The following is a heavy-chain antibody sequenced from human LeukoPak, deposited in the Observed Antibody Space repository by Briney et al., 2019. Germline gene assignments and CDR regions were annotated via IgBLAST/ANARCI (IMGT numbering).Heavy chain of an antibody. V-gene: IGHV3-7*03. CDR2: IKVDGSEK. CDR1: GFTFSNYW. CDR3: GRKTGVTGEAFDC. J-gene: IGHJ4*02. D-gene: IGHD7-27*01. Sequence: GGSLRLPCAASGFTFSNYWMSWVRQAPGKGLEWVANIKVDGSEKYYLDSVKGRFTISRDNAKNSVYLQMNSLRTEDTAVYYCGRKTGVTGEAFDCWGQGTLVTVSS.